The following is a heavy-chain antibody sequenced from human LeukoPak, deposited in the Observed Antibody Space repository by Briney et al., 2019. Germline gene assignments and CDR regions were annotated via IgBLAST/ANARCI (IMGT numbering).Heavy chain of an antibody. V-gene: IGHV1-18*01. CDR3: ARVSRAVAGDFDY. J-gene: IGHJ4*02. CDR1: GYTFTSYG. Sequence: GASVKVSCKDSGYTFTSYGISWVRQAPGPGLGWVGWISAYDGTTNYAQKLQGGVTMTTATSTSTAFMELRSLRSDDTAVYYCARVSRAVAGDFDYWGQGTLVTVSS. CDR2: ISAYDGTT. D-gene: IGHD6-19*01.